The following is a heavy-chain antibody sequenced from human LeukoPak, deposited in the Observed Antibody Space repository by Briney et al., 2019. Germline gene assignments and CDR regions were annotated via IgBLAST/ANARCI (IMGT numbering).Heavy chain of an antibody. Sequence: GGSLRLSCAASRFTFSSYGMHWVRQAPGKGLEWVAFIRYDGSNKYYADSVKGRFTISRDNSKNTLYLQMNSLRAEDTAVYYCAKDSTNWSFDYWGQGTLVTVSS. V-gene: IGHV3-30*02. CDR3: AKDSTNWSFDY. CDR1: RFTFSSYG. J-gene: IGHJ4*02. CDR2: IRYDGSNK. D-gene: IGHD6-13*01.